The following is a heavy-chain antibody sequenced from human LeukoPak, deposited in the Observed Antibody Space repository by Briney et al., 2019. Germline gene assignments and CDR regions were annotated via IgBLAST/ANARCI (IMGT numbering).Heavy chain of an antibody. J-gene: IGHJ3*02. CDR2: IYYTGST. D-gene: IGHD3-16*01. Sequence: SETLSLTCTVSGGSVSRSYWTWIRQPPGKGLEWIGYIYYTGSTDYNPSLKGRITISADTSKNQFSLKLTSVTAADTAMYYCAREGGINSLGLRDTFDIWGQGTMVTVSS. V-gene: IGHV4-59*02. CDR1: GGSVSRSY. CDR3: AREGGINSLGLRDTFDI.